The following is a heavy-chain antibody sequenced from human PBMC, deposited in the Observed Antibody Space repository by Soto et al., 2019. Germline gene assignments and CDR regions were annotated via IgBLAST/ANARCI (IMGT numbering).Heavy chain of an antibody. CDR3: ARGDFYGDYLFSWFDP. V-gene: IGHV1-69*01. CDR2: IIPIFGTA. CDR1: GGTFSSYA. D-gene: IGHD4-17*01. Sequence: QVQLVQSGAEVKKPGSSVKVSCKASGGTFSSYAISWVRQAPGQGLEWMGGIIPIFGTANYAQKFQGRVTITADESTSTAYMELSSLRSEDTAVYHCARGDFYGDYLFSWFDPWGQGTLVTVSS. J-gene: IGHJ5*02.